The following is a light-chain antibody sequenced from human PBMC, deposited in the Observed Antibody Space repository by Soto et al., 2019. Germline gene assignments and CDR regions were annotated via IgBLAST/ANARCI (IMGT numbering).Light chain of an antibody. Sequence: EIVLTQSPGTLSLSPGERATLSCRASQSVSSSYLAWYQQKPGQAPRLLIYGASSMATSIPDRFSGSWSGTDFTPTISRLETEYFAVYYCQQYDCSPPITFGPGTKVDIK. V-gene: IGKV3-20*01. J-gene: IGKJ3*01. CDR2: GAS. CDR1: QSVSSSY. CDR3: QQYDCSPPIT.